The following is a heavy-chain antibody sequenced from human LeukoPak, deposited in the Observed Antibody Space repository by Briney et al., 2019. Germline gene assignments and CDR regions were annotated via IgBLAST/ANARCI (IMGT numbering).Heavy chain of an antibody. D-gene: IGHD3-16*01. CDR2: IKEDGSEK. CDR3: ARTLRGGGALDY. J-gene: IGHJ4*02. CDR1: GFTFSNYW. V-gene: IGHV3-7*03. Sequence: GGSLRLSCAASGFTFSNYWLNWDRQAPGKGLEWVANIKEDGSEKYYVDSVKGRFTISRDNAKNSLFLQMNSLRAEDTAVYYCARTLRGGGALDYWGQGTLVTVSS.